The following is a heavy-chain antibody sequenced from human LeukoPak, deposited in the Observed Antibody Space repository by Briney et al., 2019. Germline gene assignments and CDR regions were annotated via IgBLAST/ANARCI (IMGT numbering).Heavy chain of an antibody. CDR1: GFTFSSYA. Sequence: GRSLRLSCAASGFTFSSYAMHWVRQAPGKGLEWVAVISYDGSNKYYADSVKGRFTISRDNSKNTLYLQMNSLRAEDTAVYYCAREVGRLTTDCSGGSCYSGPYYYYGMDVWGQGTTVTVSS. D-gene: IGHD2-15*01. J-gene: IGHJ6*02. CDR3: AREVGRLTTDCSGGSCYSGPYYYYGMDV. CDR2: ISYDGSNK. V-gene: IGHV3-30-3*01.